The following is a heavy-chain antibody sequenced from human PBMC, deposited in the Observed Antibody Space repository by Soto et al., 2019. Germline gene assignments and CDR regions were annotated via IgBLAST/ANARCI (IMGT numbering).Heavy chain of an antibody. CDR2: ISGSGGST. D-gene: IGHD6-13*01. J-gene: IGHJ4*02. V-gene: IGHV3-23*01. Sequence: GGSLRLSCAASGFTFSSYVMSWVRQAPGKGLEWVSAISGSGGSTYYADSVKGRFTISRDNSKNTLYLQMNSLRAEDTAVYYCAKDRGSSSWYFDYWGQGTLVTVSS. CDR1: GFTFSSYV. CDR3: AKDRGSSSWYFDY.